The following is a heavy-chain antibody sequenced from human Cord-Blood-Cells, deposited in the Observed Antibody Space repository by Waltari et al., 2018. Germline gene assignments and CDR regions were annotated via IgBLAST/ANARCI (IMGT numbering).Heavy chain of an antibody. V-gene: IGHV3-30*18. Sequence: QVQLVASGGGVVQPGRSLRLSCAASAFTFSSSGMHWVRQAPGKGLEWVAVISYDGSNKYYADSVKGRFTISRDNSKNTLYLQMNSLRAEDTAVYYCAKDSPPYYYGSGSYLDYWGQGTLVTVSS. CDR3: AKDSPPYYYGSGSYLDY. D-gene: IGHD3-10*01. J-gene: IGHJ4*02. CDR2: ISYDGSNK. CDR1: AFTFSSSG.